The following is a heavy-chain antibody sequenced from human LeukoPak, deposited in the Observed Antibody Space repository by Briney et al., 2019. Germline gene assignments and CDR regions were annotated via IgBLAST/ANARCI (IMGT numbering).Heavy chain of an antibody. D-gene: IGHD1-26*01. CDR1: GYTFTSYD. CDR3: ARAVHSGSYAWFDP. V-gene: IGHV1-8*01. J-gene: IGHJ5*02. CDR2: MNPNSGNT. Sequence: ASVKVSCKVSGYTFTSYDINWVRQATGQGLEWMGWMNPNSGNTGYAQKFQGRVTMTRNTSISTAYMELSSLRSEDTAVYYCARAVHSGSYAWFDPWGQGTLVTVSS.